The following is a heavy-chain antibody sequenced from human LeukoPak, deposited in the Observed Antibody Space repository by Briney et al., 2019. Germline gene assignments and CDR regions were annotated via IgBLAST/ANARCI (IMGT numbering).Heavy chain of an antibody. Sequence: GGSLRLSCAASGFTFSNYWMSWVRQAPGKGLEWVANIKKDGSETNYVDSVKGRFTISRDNAKNSLYLQMNSLRAEDTAVYYCARPRVPDSWGQGTLVTVSS. CDR3: ARPRVPDS. V-gene: IGHV3-7*01. J-gene: IGHJ4*02. CDR1: GFTFSNYW. CDR2: IKKDGSET.